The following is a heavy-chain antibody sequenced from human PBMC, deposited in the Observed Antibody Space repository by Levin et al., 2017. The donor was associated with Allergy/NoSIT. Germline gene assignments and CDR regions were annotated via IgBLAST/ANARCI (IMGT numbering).Heavy chain of an antibody. D-gene: IGHD1-26*01. CDR3: TTGDLSGSFHAFDF. Sequence: PSETLSLTCAASGFIFSDVWMTWVRQAPGKGLEWVGRIRRTTDGGTTELAAFVKGRFDISRDDSQNTLYLQMNSLKTEDTAVYYCTTGDLSGSFHAFDFWGQGTMVTVSS. J-gene: IGHJ3*01. CDR2: IRRTTDGGTT. CDR1: GFIFSDVW. V-gene: IGHV3-15*01.